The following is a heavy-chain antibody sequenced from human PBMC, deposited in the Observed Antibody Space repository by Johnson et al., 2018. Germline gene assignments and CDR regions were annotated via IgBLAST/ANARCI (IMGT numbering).Heavy chain of an antibody. CDR3: ARVEGNYYESSGYPFDAFDI. D-gene: IGHD3-22*01. V-gene: IGHV3-74*01. Sequence: VQLQESGGGLVQXGGSLRLSCAASGFTASSYWMHWVRQAPVKGLVWVARINRDETITTYAESVKGRFTISRDNAQNSLYLQMNSLRAEDTAVYYCARVEGNYYESSGYPFDAFDIWGQGTTVTVSS. CDR2: INRDETIT. J-gene: IGHJ3*02. CDR1: GFTASSYW.